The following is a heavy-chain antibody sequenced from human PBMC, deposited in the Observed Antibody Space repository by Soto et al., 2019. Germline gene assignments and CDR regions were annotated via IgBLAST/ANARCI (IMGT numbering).Heavy chain of an antibody. Sequence: GSLRLSCAASGFTFSSYSMNWVRQAPGKGLEWVSSISSSSSYIYYADSVKGRFTISRDNAKNSLYLQMNSLRAEDTAVYYCARDGEALWLHYYYYYMDVWGKGTTVTVSS. J-gene: IGHJ6*03. CDR1: GFTFSSYS. CDR3: ARDGEALWLHYYYYYMDV. D-gene: IGHD5-18*01. CDR2: ISSSSSYI. V-gene: IGHV3-21*01.